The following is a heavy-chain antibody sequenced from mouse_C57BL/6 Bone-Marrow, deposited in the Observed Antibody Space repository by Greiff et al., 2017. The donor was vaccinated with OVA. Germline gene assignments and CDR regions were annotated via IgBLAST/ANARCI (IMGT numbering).Heavy chain of an antibody. Sequence: QVQLQQSGPELVKPGASVKISCKASGYAFSSSWMNWVKQRPGKGLEWIGRIYPGDGDTNYNGKFKGKATLTAYKSSSTAYMQLSSLTSEDSAVYFCAREDDYDWYFDVWGTGTTVTVSS. CDR1: GYAFSSSW. V-gene: IGHV1-82*01. CDR2: IYPGDGDT. CDR3: AREDDYDWYFDV. J-gene: IGHJ1*03. D-gene: IGHD2-4*01.